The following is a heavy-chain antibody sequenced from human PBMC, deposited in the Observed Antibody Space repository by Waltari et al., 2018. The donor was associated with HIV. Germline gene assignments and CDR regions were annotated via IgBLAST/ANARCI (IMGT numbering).Heavy chain of an antibody. J-gene: IGHJ6*03. CDR1: GGSFSDYY. CDR2: ISHRGSA. V-gene: IGHV4-34*01. Sequence: QVQLQQWGAGLLKPSETLSLTCAVSGGSFSDYYWSWIRQPPGKGLEWIGEISHRGSAKYNPSLRRRVTISVDTSRTQFSLKLSSVTAADTAVYYCAREDMATTLNGFDHYYYYYMDVWGKGTTVTVSS. CDR3: AREDMATTLNGFDHYYYYYMDV. D-gene: IGHD1-1*01.